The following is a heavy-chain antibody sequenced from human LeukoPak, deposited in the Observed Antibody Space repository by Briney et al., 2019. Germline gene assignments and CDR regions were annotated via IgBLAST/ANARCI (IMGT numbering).Heavy chain of an antibody. D-gene: IGHD3-16*01. CDR2: IKHDGSEK. CDR1: GFTFSSYW. V-gene: IGHV3-7*01. Sequence: HPGGSLRLSCAASGFTFSSYWMSWVRQAPGKGLEWVANIKHDGSEKYYVDSVKGRLTISRDNAKNSLYLEMNSLRAEDTAVYYCARDIWSFGSLDFWGQGTLVTVSS. CDR3: ARDIWSFGSLDF. J-gene: IGHJ4*02.